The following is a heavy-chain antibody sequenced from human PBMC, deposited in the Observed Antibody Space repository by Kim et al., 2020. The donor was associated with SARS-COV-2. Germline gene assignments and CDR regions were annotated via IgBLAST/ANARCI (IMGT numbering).Heavy chain of an antibody. CDR3: ARDRPNYDFWSGYHDAFDI. J-gene: IGHJ3*02. CDR1: GFTFSSYE. CDR2: ISSSGSTI. Sequence: GGSLRLSCAASGFTFSSYEMNWVRQAPGKGLEWVSYISSSGSTIYYADSVKGRFTISRDNAKNSLYLQMNSLRAEDTAVYYCARDRPNYDFWSGYHDAFDIWGQGTMVTVSS. D-gene: IGHD3-3*01. V-gene: IGHV3-48*03.